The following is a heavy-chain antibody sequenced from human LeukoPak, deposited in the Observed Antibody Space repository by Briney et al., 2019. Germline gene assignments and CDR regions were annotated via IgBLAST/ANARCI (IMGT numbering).Heavy chain of an antibody. CDR2: IGTAGDT. V-gene: IGHV3-13*04. CDR3: ARGRGWGTFDI. J-gene: IGHJ3*02. D-gene: IGHD3-10*01. Sequence: GGSLRLSCAASGFTFSRYDTHWVRQGTGKGLEWVSAIGTAGDTYYPGSVKGRFTTSRENAKNSLYLQMNSLRVGDTAVYYCARGRGWGTFDIWGQGTMVTVSS. CDR1: GFTFSRYD.